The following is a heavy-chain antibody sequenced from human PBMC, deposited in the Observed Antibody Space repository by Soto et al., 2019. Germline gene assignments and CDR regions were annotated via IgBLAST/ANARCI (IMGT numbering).Heavy chain of an antibody. Sequence: QVQLVESGGGVVQPGRSLRLSCAASGFTFSSYAMHWVRQAPGKGLEWVAVISYDGSNKYYADSVKGRFTISRDNSKNTLYLQMNSLRAEDTAVYYWAVMTTVTTYGYWGQGTLVTVSS. CDR3: AVMTTVTTYGY. CDR2: ISYDGSNK. D-gene: IGHD4-17*01. CDR1: GFTFSSYA. J-gene: IGHJ4*02. V-gene: IGHV3-30-3*01.